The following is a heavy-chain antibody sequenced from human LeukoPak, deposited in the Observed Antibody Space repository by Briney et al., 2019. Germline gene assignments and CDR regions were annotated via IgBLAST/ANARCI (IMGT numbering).Heavy chain of an antibody. Sequence: PSETLSLTCAVYGGSFSGYYWSWIRQPPGKGLEWIGEINHSGSTNYNPSLKSQVTISVDTSKNQFSLKLSSVTAADTAVYYCARGFPSGSYFHWGQGTLVTVSS. J-gene: IGHJ4*02. CDR2: INHSGST. V-gene: IGHV4-34*01. D-gene: IGHD1-26*01. CDR1: GGSFSGYY. CDR3: ARGFPSGSYFH.